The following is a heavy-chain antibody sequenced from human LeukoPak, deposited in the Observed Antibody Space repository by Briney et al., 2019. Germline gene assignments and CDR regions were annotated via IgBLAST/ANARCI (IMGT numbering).Heavy chain of an antibody. CDR1: GGSISSYY. CDR2: IYYSGST. Sequence: SETLSLTCTVSGGSISSYYWSWIRQPPGKGLEWIGYIYYSGSTNYNPSLKSRVTISVDTSKNQFSLKLSSVTAADTAVYYCARGGATLDYWGQGTLVTVSS. V-gene: IGHV4-59*01. D-gene: IGHD1-26*01. J-gene: IGHJ4*02. CDR3: ARGGATLDY.